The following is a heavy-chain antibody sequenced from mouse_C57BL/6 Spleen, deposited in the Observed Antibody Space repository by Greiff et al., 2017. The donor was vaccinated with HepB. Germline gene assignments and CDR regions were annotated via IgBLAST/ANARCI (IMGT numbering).Heavy chain of an antibody. Sequence: QVQLKESGPELVKPGASVKISCKASGYAFSSSWMNWVKQRPGKGLEWIGRIYPGDGDTNYNGKFKGKATLTADKSSSTAYMQLSSLTSEDSAVYFCARSDSSGTGIDYWGQGTTLTVSS. J-gene: IGHJ2*01. CDR1: GYAFSSSW. CDR3: ARSDSSGTGIDY. V-gene: IGHV1-82*01. CDR2: IYPGDGDT. D-gene: IGHD3-2*02.